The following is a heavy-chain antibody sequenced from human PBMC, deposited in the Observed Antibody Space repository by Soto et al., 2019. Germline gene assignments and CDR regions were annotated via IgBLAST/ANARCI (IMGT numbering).Heavy chain of an antibody. D-gene: IGHD6-19*01. V-gene: IGHV3-53*01. CDR3: ASTKIRSSYSSGRFDY. Sequence: QTGGSLRLSCAASGFTVSSNYMSWVRQAPGKGLEWVSVIYSGGSTYYADSVKGRFTISRDNSKNTLYLQMNSLRAEDTAVYYCASTKIRSSYSSGRFDYWGQGTLVTVSS. CDR1: GFTVSSNY. J-gene: IGHJ4*02. CDR2: IYSGGST.